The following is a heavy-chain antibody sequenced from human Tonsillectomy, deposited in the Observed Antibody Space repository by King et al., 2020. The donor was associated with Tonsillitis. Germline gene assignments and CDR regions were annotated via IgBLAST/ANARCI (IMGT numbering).Heavy chain of an antibody. CDR3: ARFYCSGGSCYRNLDY. CDR2: MNPNSGNT. D-gene: IGHD2-15*01. CDR1: GYTFTSYD. J-gene: IGHJ4*02. Sequence: QLVQSGAEVKKPGASVKVSCKASGYTFTSYDINWVRQATGQGLEWMGWMNPNSGNTGYAQKVQGRVTMTRNTSISTAYMELSSLRSEDTAVYYCARFYCSGGSCYRNLDYWGQGTLVTVSS. V-gene: IGHV1-8*01.